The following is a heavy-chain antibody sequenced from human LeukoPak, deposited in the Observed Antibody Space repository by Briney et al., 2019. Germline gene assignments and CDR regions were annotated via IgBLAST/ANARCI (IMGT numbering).Heavy chain of an antibody. CDR1: GGSISSGEYY. CDR2: IYYSGST. Sequence: SETLSLTCTVSGGSISSGEYYWSWVRQPPGKGLEWIGYIYYSGSTYYNPSLESRVTISIDTSKNQFSLKVSSVTAADTAVYYCARHAGGIAAAGTRPFDYWGQGTLVTVSS. CDR3: ARHAGGIAAAGTRPFDY. D-gene: IGHD6-13*01. V-gene: IGHV4-30-4*01. J-gene: IGHJ4*02.